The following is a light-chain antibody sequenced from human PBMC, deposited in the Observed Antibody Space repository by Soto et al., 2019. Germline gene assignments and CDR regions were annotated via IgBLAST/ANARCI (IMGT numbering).Light chain of an antibody. Sequence: EIMMTQSPGTLSASPGERATLSCRASQSVSSNLAWYQQKPGQAPRLLIYAVSTRATGIPARFRGSGYGKEFTLNISSLQSEDFAVYYCQQYNKWPLTFGKGTKVEIK. CDR3: QQYNKWPLT. CDR1: QSVSSN. J-gene: IGKJ1*01. CDR2: AVS. V-gene: IGKV3-15*01.